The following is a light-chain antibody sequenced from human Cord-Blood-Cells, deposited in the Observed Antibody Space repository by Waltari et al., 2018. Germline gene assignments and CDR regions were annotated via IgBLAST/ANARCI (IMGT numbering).Light chain of an antibody. V-gene: IGLV8-61*01. J-gene: IGLJ3*02. CDR3: VLYMGSGVWV. Sequence: QTVVTQEPSFSVSPGGTVTLTRGLSSGSGSTSYYPSWYQQTPGQAPRSLIYSTITRSSGVPDRFSGSILGNKAALTITGAQADDESDYYCVLYMGSGVWVFGGGTKLTVL. CDR1: SGSGSTSYY. CDR2: STI.